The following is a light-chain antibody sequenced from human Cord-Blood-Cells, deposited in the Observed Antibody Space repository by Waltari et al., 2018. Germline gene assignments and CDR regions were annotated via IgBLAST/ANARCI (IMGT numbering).Light chain of an antibody. J-gene: IGLJ1*01. Sequence: QSALTQPASVSGSPGQSITISCTGTSRDVGSYNLVSWYQQHPGNAPKLMIYEGSNRPAGVSNRFSDAKSGNTASLTISGLQTEDEADYYCCSYAGSSTFYVFGTGTKVTVL. V-gene: IGLV2-23*01. CDR1: SRDVGSYNL. CDR2: EGS. CDR3: CSYAGSSTFYV.